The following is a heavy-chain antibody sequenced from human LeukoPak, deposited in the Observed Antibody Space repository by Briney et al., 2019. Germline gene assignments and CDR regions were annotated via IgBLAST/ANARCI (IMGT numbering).Heavy chain of an antibody. CDR2: IIPIFGTA. V-gene: IGHV1-69*13. Sequence: ASVKVSCKASGGTFSSYAISWVRQAPGQGLEWMGGIIPIFGTANYAQKFQGRVTITADESTSTAYMELSSLRSEDTAVYYCARDNAIRGSPLYNWFDPWGQGTLVTVSS. CDR1: GGTFSSYA. D-gene: IGHD6-13*01. J-gene: IGHJ5*02. CDR3: ARDNAIRGSPLYNWFDP.